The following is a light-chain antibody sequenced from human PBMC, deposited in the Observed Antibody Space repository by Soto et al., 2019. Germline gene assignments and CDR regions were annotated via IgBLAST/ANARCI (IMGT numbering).Light chain of an antibody. CDR3: QQYETSSPT. J-gene: IGKJ1*01. CDR2: GAS. Sequence: DIVLTQSPGTLSLSPAYRSTLSCLASQGLSDRLLAWYQQKPGQAPRLLIYGASSRSTGIPDRFSGRGSGTDFTLTISRLEPEDFAVYYCQQYETSSPTFGQGTKVDIK. CDR1: QGLSDRL. V-gene: IGKV3-20*01.